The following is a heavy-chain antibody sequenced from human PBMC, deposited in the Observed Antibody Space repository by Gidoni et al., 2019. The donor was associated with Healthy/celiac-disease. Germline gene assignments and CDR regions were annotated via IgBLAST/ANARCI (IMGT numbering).Heavy chain of an antibody. CDR1: GSTFTSDC. D-gene: IGHD3-22*01. CDR2: ISAYNGNT. J-gene: IGHJ4*02. CDR3: ARTYDSSGYYGVVDY. Sequence: QVQLVQSGAEGQKPGASVKFSCKASGSTFTSDCISWVRQAPGQGLEWMGWISAYNGNTNYAQKLQGRVTMTTDTSTSTAYMELRSLRSDDTAVYYCARTYDSSGYYGVVDYWGQGTLVTVSS. V-gene: IGHV1-18*01.